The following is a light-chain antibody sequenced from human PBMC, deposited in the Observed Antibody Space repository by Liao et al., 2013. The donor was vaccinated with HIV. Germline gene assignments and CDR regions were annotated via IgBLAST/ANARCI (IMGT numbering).Light chain of an antibody. Sequence: SYELTQPPSVSVSPGQTANITCSGGDWVDKRASWYQQRPGQSPVLLICQDNKRPSGIPERFSGSNSGNTATLTISGTQPVDEAEYFCQAWDSSAAVVFGGGTTLTVL. CDR1: DWVDKR. J-gene: IGLJ2*01. CDR3: QAWDSSAAVV. CDR2: QDN. V-gene: IGLV3-1*01.